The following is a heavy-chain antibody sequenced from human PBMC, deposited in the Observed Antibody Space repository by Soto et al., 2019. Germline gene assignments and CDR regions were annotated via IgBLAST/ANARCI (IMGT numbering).Heavy chain of an antibody. CDR3: ARVRSRRSASWFDP. Sequence: QVQLQESGPGLVKPSETLSLTCTVSGGSISSYYWSWIRQPPGKGLEWIGYIYYSGSPNYNPPLNRRVTLSVDTSKNQFSLKLSSVTAAATAVYYCARVRSRRSASWFDPWGQGTLVTVSS. J-gene: IGHJ5*02. D-gene: IGHD1-26*01. CDR2: IYYSGSP. V-gene: IGHV4-59*01. CDR1: GGSISSYY.